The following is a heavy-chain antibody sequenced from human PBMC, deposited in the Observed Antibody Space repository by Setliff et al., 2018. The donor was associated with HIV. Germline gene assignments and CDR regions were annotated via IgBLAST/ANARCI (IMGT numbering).Heavy chain of an antibody. V-gene: IGHV1-2*06. D-gene: IGHD6-19*01. CDR2: INPKSSGT. Sequence: ASVKVSCKASGYTFNDNYIHWVRQAPGQGLEWMGRINPKSSGTSYAQKFQDRVTMTRDTSTSTAYMELTSMRFDDTAVYYCARAAIPMAGLDYWGQGTLVTVSS. J-gene: IGHJ4*02. CDR1: GYTFNDNY. CDR3: ARAAIPMAGLDY.